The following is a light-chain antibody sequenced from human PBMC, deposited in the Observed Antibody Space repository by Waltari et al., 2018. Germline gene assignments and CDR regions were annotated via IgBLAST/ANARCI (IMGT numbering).Light chain of an antibody. CDR1: QSISSY. V-gene: IGKV1-39*01. CDR2: AAS. CDR3: QQSYSYWYT. Sequence: DIKMTQSPSSLSASVGDRVTITCRASQSISSYLNWYQEKPGKAPSLLIYAASSLQSGVPSRFSGRGSGTDFTLTISSLQPEDFATYYCQQSYSYWYTFGQGTKLEIK. J-gene: IGKJ2*01.